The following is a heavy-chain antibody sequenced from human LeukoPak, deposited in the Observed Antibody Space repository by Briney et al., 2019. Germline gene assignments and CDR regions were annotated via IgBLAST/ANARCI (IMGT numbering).Heavy chain of an antibody. D-gene: IGHD2-15*01. CDR2: IIPILGIA. CDR3: ASEECSGGSCDRGVDY. CDR1: GGTFSSYA. J-gene: IGHJ4*02. Sequence: SVKVSCKASGGTFSSYAISWVRQAPGQGLEWMGRIIPILGIANYAQKFQGRVTITADKSTSTAYMELSSLRSEDTAAYYCASEECSGGSCDRGVDYWGQGTLVTVSS. V-gene: IGHV1-69*04.